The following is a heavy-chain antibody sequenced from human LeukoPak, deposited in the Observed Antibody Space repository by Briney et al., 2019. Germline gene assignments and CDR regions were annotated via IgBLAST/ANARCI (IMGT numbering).Heavy chain of an antibody. D-gene: IGHD6-13*01. CDR1: GYTFTGYY. Sequence: GASVKVSCKASGYTFTGYYMHWVRQAPGQGLEWMGWINPNSGGTNYAQKFQGRVTMTRDTSISTAYMELSRLRSDDTAVYYCAREREYSSSWWHDAFDIWGQGTMVTVSS. CDR3: AREREYSSSWWHDAFDI. V-gene: IGHV1-2*02. J-gene: IGHJ3*02. CDR2: INPNSGGT.